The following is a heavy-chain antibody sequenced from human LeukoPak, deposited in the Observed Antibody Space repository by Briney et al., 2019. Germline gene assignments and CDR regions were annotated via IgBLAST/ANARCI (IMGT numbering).Heavy chain of an antibody. D-gene: IGHD1-7*01. Sequence: GGSLRLSCAASGFTFSNYYMNWVRQAPGKGLEWVANIKQDGAAKYYVDSVKGRFTISRDNAKNSVDLQMNSLRVGDTAVYYCARAHNWKYGTFDYWGQGTLVTVSS. CDR1: GFTFSNYY. CDR3: ARAHNWKYGTFDY. CDR2: IKQDGAAK. J-gene: IGHJ4*02. V-gene: IGHV3-7*01.